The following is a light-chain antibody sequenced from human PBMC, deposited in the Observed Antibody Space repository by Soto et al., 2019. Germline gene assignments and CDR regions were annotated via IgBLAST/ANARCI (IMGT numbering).Light chain of an antibody. CDR3: QHYNSYSEA. J-gene: IGKJ1*01. CDR1: QSISSW. V-gene: IGKV1-5*03. Sequence: DIQMTQSPSTLSASVGDRVTFTCRASQSISSWLAWYQQKPGKAPTLLIYKASTLKSGVPSRFSGSGSGTEFTLTISSLQPDDFATYYCQHYNSYSEAFGQGTKVELK. CDR2: KAS.